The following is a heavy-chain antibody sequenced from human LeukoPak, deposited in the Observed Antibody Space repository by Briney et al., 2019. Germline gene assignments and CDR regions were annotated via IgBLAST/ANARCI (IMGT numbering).Heavy chain of an antibody. CDR2: IYSAGSR. D-gene: IGHD2-15*01. V-gene: IGHV3-53*05. Sequence: GGSLRLSCAASGFTVSSNYMSWVRQPPGKGLEWVSIIYSAGSRYYADSVRGRFTISRDDSKNTMFLQMNSLRFDDTAVYYCASGGLGARKFYSDPFHYWGQGILVTVSS. CDR3: ASGGLGARKFYSDPFHY. J-gene: IGHJ4*02. CDR1: GFTVSSNY.